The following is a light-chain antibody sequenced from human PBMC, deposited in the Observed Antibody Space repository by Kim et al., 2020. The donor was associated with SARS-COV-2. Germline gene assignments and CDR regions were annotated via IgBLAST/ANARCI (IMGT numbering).Light chain of an antibody. J-gene: IGKJ2*01. CDR3: QQYDPSPMYT. V-gene: IGKV3-20*01. CDR1: QSVSSSY. Sequence: ESVLTQSPGTLSLSPGERATLSCRASQSVSSSYLAWYQQKPGQPPRLLIYGASRRPAGIPDRFSGSGSGTDFTLTISRLEPEDFAVYYCQQYDPSPMYTFGQGTKLEI. CDR2: GAS.